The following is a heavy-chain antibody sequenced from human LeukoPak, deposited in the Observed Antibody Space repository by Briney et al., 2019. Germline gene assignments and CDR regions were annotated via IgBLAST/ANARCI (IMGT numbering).Heavy chain of an antibody. CDR3: VRGYTPDY. J-gene: IGHJ4*02. V-gene: IGHV3-48*03. CDR2: IRENGSTI. D-gene: IGHD5-18*01. CDR1: GFIFSDLE. Sequence: AGGSLRLSCVASGFIFSDLEMHWVRQAYGKWMELISFIRENGSTIYYEDFVTGRFTLSRDNAKNSLYLQMDSLRDEDTALYYCVRGYTPDYWGQGALVTISS.